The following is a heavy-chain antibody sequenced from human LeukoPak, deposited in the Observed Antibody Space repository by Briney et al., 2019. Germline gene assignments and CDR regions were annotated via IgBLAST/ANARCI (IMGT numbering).Heavy chain of an antibody. Sequence: SETLSLTCTVAGGSVTSGGVYWSWIRQHPGKGLEWIGYIYRSGTTYYNPSVESRAIISVDTSKNRFSLKLTSVTAADTASYYCARGPSSSDYFYMDVWGKGTTVIVSS. V-gene: IGHV4-31*03. CDR1: GGSVTSGGVY. CDR2: IYRSGTT. D-gene: IGHD6-6*01. J-gene: IGHJ6*03. CDR3: ARGPSSSDYFYMDV.